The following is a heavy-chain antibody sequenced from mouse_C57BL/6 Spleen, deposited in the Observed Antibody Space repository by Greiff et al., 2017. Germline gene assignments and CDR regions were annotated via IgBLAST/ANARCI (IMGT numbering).Heavy chain of an antibody. V-gene: IGHV1-9*01. CDR1: GYTFTGYW. D-gene: IGHD3-2*02. CDR2: IVPGSGST. Sequence: QVQLKQSGAELMKPGASVKLSCKATGYTFTGYWIEWVKQRPGHGLEWIGEIVPGSGSTNYNEKLKGKATFTADTSSNTAYMQLSSLTTEDSAIYYSARGEDSSGYTWFAYWGQGTLVTVSA. CDR3: ARGEDSSGYTWFAY. J-gene: IGHJ3*01.